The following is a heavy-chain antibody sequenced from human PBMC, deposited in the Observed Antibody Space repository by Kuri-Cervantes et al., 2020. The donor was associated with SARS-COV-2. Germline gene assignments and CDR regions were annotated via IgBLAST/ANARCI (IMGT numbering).Heavy chain of an antibody. CDR1: GGSFSGCY. CDR2: INHSGST. J-gene: IGHJ3*01. V-gene: IGHV4-34*01. Sequence: SETLSLTCAVYGGSFSGCYWSWIRQPPGKGLEWIGEINHSGSTNYNPSLKSRVTISVDTSKNQFSLKLNSVTAADTAVYSCARWPPGSYRPHDAFDVWGQGTMVTVSS. D-gene: IGHD1-26*01. CDR3: ARWPPGSYRPHDAFDV.